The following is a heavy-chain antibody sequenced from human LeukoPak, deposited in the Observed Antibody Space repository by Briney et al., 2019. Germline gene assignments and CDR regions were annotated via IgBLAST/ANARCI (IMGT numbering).Heavy chain of an antibody. CDR2: IYYSGST. D-gene: IGHD2-15*01. J-gene: IGHJ5*02. Sequence: SETLSLTCTVSGGSISSYYWSWIRQPPGKGLEWIGYIYYSGSTNYNPSLKSRVTISVDTSKNQFSLKLSSVTAADTAVYYCARDEVEYCSGGSCFGWFDPWGQGTLVTVSS. V-gene: IGHV4-59*01. CDR3: ARDEVEYCSGGSCFGWFDP. CDR1: GGSISSYY.